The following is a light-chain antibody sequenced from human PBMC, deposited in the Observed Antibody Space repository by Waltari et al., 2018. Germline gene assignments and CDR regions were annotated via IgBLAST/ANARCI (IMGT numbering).Light chain of an antibody. Sequence: EVVLTQSPGTLSLSPGERATLSCRASQRVGKYIVWYQQRPGQAPRLLIYAASTRATGIPDRFSGSGSGTDFSLTISRLEPEDFAVYYCQNHERLPATCGQGTKVEI. CDR2: AAS. J-gene: IGKJ1*01. V-gene: IGKV3-20*01. CDR3: QNHERLPAT. CDR1: QRVGKY.